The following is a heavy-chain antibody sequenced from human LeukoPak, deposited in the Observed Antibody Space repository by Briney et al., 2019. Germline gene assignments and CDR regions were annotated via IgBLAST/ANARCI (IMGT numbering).Heavy chain of an antibody. CDR2: INHSGST. Sequence: SETLSLTCAVYGGSFSGYYWSWIRQPPGKGLEWIGEINHSGSTNYNPSLKSRVTISVDTSKNQFSLKLSSVTAADTAVYYCAKGGLEYYYYYYYMDVWGKGTTVTVSS. CDR1: GGSFSGYY. CDR3: AKGGLEYYYYYYYMDV. D-gene: IGHD3-16*01. J-gene: IGHJ6*03. V-gene: IGHV4-34*01.